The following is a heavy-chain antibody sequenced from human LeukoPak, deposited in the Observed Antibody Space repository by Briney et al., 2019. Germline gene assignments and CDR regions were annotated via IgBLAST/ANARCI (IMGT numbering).Heavy chain of an antibody. Sequence: SETLSLTCTVSGGSISSSSYYWGWIRQPPGKGLEWNGSIYYSGSTYYNPSLKSRVTISVDTSKNQFSLKLSSVTAADTAVYYCARRSGITIFGVVTHYFDYWGQGTLVTVSS. CDR2: IYYSGST. CDR1: GGSISSSSYY. V-gene: IGHV4-39*01. CDR3: ARRSGITIFGVVTHYFDY. D-gene: IGHD3-3*01. J-gene: IGHJ4*02.